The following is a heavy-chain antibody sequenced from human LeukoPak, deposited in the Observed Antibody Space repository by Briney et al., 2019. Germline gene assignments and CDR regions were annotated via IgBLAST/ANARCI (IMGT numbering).Heavy chain of an antibody. J-gene: IGHJ4*02. CDR2: MDEAGNKK. CDR3: ARSWEQLVPDY. Sequence: PGGSLRLSCAASGFTFRNYWMSWVRQAPGKGLEWVANMDEAGNKKYYMDSVKGRFTISRDNAKNSLYLQMNSLRAEDTAVYYCARSWEQLVPDYWGQGTLVTVSS. D-gene: IGHD6-6*01. CDR1: GFTFRNYW. V-gene: IGHV3-7*01.